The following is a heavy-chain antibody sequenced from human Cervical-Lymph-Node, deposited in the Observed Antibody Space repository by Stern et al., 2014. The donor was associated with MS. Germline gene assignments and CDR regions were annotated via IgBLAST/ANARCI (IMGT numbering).Heavy chain of an antibody. D-gene: IGHD4-17*01. V-gene: IGHV1-46*03. Sequence: QVQLGQSGAEVKKPGASVKVSCKASGDSFASYPIHWLRQAPGQGPVWMGIVHPTDGRTTYAQTFKGRVTMTRDTSTRTVYMELSSLRPEDTAMYFCANPLPYANWGQGTRVTVSS. CDR2: VHPTDGRT. CDR1: GDSFASYP. CDR3: ANPLPYAN. J-gene: IGHJ1*01.